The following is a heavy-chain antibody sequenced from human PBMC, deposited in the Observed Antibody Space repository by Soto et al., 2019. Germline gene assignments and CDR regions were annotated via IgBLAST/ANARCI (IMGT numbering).Heavy chain of an antibody. CDR1: GFTFSSYG. J-gene: IGHJ4*02. CDR2: ISYDGSNK. CDR3: ANDRVYYDY. D-gene: IGHD3-3*01. V-gene: IGHV3-30*18. Sequence: PGGSLRLSCAASGFTFSSYGMHWVRQAPGKGLEWVAVISYDGSNKYYADSVKGRFTISRDNSKNTLYLQMNSLRAEDTAVYYCANDRVYYDYWGQGTPVTVSS.